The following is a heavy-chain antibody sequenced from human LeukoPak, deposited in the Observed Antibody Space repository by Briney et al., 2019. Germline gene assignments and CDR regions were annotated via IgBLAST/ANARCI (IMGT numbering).Heavy chain of an antibody. CDR2: IWYDGSNK. CDR1: GFTFSSYG. V-gene: IGHV3-33*01. D-gene: IGHD2-2*01. Sequence: GRSLRLSCAASGFTFSSYGMHWVRQAPGKGLEWVAVIWYDGSNKYYADSVKGRFTISRDNSKNMLYLQMNSLRAEDTAVYYCARVAVVPAAIFWGQGTLVTVSS. CDR3: ARVAVVPAAIF. J-gene: IGHJ4*02.